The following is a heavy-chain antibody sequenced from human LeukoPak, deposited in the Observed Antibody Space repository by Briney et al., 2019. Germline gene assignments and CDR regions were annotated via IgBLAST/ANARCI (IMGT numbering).Heavy chain of an antibody. CDR2: INDRGTGT. D-gene: IGHD5-18*01. CDR3: AKGLKTAVGPYMGYHYYMDV. CDR1: GFTVGSNY. J-gene: IGHJ6*03. V-gene: IGHV3-23*01. Sequence: GGSLRLSCAASGFTVGSNYMSWVRQAPGKGLEWVSTINDRGTGTYYADSVKGRFTISRDNSKNTLSLQMNSLRAEDTAVYYCAKGLKTAVGPYMGYHYYMDVWGKGTTVTVSS.